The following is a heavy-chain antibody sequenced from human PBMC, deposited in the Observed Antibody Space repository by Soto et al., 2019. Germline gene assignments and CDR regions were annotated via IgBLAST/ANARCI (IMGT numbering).Heavy chain of an antibody. Sequence: QVQLVQSGAEVKKPGASVKVSCKSSGYTFTIYGISWVRQAPGQGLEWMGWISAYNGNTNYAHKLEGRVNMYKDTSTSTAYMELRRLRSDDTEVYYCARDLHGDPYYWGKGTLVTVSS. CDR3: ARDLHGDPYY. J-gene: IGHJ4*02. CDR2: ISAYNGNT. CDR1: GYTFTIYG. V-gene: IGHV1-18*01. D-gene: IGHD4-17*01.